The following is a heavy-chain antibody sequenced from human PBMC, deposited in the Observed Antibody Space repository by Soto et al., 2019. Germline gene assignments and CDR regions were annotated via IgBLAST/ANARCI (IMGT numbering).Heavy chain of an antibody. V-gene: IGHV3-30*03. J-gene: IGHJ3*02. CDR3: ATGKLRFLEWLLSDAFDI. CDR1: GFTFSSYG. CDR2: ISYDGSNK. Sequence: GGSLRLSCAASGFTFSSYGMHWFGQAPGKGLEWVAVISYDGSNKYYADSVKGRFTISRDNSKNTLYLQMNSLRAEDTAVYYCATGKLRFLEWLLSDAFDIWGQGTIVTVSS. D-gene: IGHD3-3*01.